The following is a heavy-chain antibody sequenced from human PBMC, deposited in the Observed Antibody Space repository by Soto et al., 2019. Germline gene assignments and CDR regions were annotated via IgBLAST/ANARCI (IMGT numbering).Heavy chain of an antibody. CDR1: GYTFTSYG. CDR2: FDPEDGET. D-gene: IGHD3-22*01. V-gene: IGHV1-24*01. CDR3: ATSTYYYDSSGYYSYFDY. Sequence: ASVKVSCKASGYTFTSYGISWVRQAPGKGLEWMGGFDPEDGETIYAQKFQGRVTMTEDTSTDTAYMELSSLRSEDTAVYYCATSTYYYDSSGYYSYFDYWGQGTLVTVSS. J-gene: IGHJ4*02.